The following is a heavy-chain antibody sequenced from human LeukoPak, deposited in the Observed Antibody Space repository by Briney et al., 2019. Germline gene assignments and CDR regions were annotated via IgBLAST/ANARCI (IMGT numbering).Heavy chain of an antibody. V-gene: IGHV3-30*02. CDR1: GFTFSSYG. Sequence: PGGSLRLSFAASGFTFSSYGVEWVRQAPGKGLEWVAFIRYDGSDKYYADSVNGRFTISRDNSKNILYMQMNSLRAEDTAVYYCATDRERILRSTSCSYDYWGQGTLVTVSS. D-gene: IGHD2-2*01. CDR3: ATDRERILRSTSCSYDY. CDR2: IRYDGSDK. J-gene: IGHJ4*02.